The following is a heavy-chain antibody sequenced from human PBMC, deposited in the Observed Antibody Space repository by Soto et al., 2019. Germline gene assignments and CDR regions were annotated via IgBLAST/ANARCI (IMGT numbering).Heavy chain of an antibody. CDR3: ARDQSYLSF. CDR2: ITHTSDDT. V-gene: IGHV3-23*01. J-gene: IGHJ4*02. D-gene: IGHD3-10*01. Sequence: PGGSLRLSCEVSGFSFSAYTMNWFRQTPGKGLEWVAFITHTSDDTYYADSVKGRFTISRDNSKSTVYLQMNSLRADDTAVYYCARDQSYLSFWGLGTLVTVSS. CDR1: GFSFSAYT.